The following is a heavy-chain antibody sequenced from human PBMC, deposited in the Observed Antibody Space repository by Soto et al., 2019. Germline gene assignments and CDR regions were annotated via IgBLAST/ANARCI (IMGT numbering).Heavy chain of an antibody. CDR3: VRGPSGDKVDS. V-gene: IGHV4-30-4*01. J-gene: IGHJ4*02. CDR1: GGSISTVDYW. Sequence: QVQLQESGPGLVKPSQTPSLTCTVSGGSISTVDYWWSWIRQSPDMGMEWIGHIYDGGRTYNNPSHASRGTMSQDTSKSQLSLTLSSVSAADPAVYYCVRGPSGDKVDSWGQGTLVTVSS. D-gene: IGHD7-27*01. CDR2: IYDGGRT.